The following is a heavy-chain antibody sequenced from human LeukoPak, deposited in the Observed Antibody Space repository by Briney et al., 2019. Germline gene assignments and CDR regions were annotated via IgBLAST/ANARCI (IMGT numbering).Heavy chain of an antibody. CDR1: GGSISSYY. D-gene: IGHD3-3*01. Sequence: PSETLSLTCTVSGGSISSYYWSWIRQPPGKGLEWIGYIHNSGTTEYNPSLKSRVTMSVDTSKNQFSLKLTSVTAADTAVYYCARVLGSGYSDYWGQGTLVTLSS. J-gene: IGHJ4*02. CDR2: IHNSGTT. CDR3: ARVLGSGYSDY. V-gene: IGHV4-59*01.